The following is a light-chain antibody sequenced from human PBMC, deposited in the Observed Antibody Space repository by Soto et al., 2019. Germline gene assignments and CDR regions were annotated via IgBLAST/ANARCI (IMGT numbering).Light chain of an antibody. J-gene: IGKJ3*01. Sequence: VVMTQSPRARPATPGRAGPISCSSSERLVQDDGNTYLNWFQQRPGQSPRRLIYKVSNRGSGVSDRFSGSGSGSNFTLTISRVEAEDVGLYYCMQGVKMPTITFGQGTKVDIK. V-gene: IGKV2-30*02. CDR1: ERLVQDDGNTY. CDR3: MQGVKMPTIT. CDR2: KVS.